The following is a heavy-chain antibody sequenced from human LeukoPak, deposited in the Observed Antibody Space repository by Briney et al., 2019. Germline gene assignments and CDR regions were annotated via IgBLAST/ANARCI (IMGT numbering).Heavy chain of an antibody. J-gene: IGHJ4*02. D-gene: IGHD6-13*01. CDR1: GFTFSSYA. CDR3: ARDLAIAAAGTVDY. CDR2: ISYDGSNK. Sequence: GGSLRLSCAASGFTFSSYAMHWVRQAPGKGPEWVAVISYDGSNKYYADSVKGRFTISRDNSKNTLYLQMNSLRAEDTAVYYCARDLAIAAAGTVDYWGQGTLVTVSS. V-gene: IGHV3-30-3*01.